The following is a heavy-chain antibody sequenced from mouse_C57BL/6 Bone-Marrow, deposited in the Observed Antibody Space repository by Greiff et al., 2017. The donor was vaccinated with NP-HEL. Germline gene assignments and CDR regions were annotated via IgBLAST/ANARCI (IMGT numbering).Heavy chain of an antibody. D-gene: IGHD1-1*01. Sequence: VQLQQPGAELVKPGASVKLSCKASGYTFTSYWMHWVKQRPGQGLEWIGMIHPNSGSTNYNEKFKRKAKLTVDKSSRTASMRLSSLTSDDSAVYYSASPSSGSRFAYWGQGTLVTVSA. CDR1: GYTFTSYW. CDR3: ASPSSGSRFAY. V-gene: IGHV1-64*01. J-gene: IGHJ3*01. CDR2: IHPNSGST.